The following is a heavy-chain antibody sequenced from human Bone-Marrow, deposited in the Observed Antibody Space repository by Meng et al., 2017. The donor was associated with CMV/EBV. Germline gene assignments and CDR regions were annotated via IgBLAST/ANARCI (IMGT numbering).Heavy chain of an antibody. J-gene: IGHJ5*02. CDR1: GFTFDDYG. D-gene: IGHD2-2*01. CDR2: INWNGGST. CDR3: ARGGEEYAPSWGDWFDP. V-gene: IGHV3-20*04. Sequence: WGSLRLSCAASGFTFDDYGMSWVRQATRKGLEWVSGINWNGGSTGYADFVKGRFTISRDNAKNSLYLQMNSLRAEDTALYYCARGGEEYAPSWGDWFDPWGQGTLVTVYS.